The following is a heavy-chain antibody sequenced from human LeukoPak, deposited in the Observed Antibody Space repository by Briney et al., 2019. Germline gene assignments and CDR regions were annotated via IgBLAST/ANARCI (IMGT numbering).Heavy chain of an antibody. V-gene: IGHV1-8*01. J-gene: IGHJ4*02. D-gene: IGHD3-9*01. CDR2: MNHNSGNT. Sequence: ASVKVSCKASGYTFTSYDINWVRRATGQGLEWMGLMNHNSGNTGYAQKFQGRVTMTRNTSIRTAYMELSSLRSEDTAVYYCARGLGDILTGFDYWGQGTLVTVSS. CDR1: GYTFTSYD. CDR3: ARGLGDILTGFDY.